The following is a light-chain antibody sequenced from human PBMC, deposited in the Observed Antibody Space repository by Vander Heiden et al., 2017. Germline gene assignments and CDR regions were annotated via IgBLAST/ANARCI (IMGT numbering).Light chain of an antibody. CDR3: QQSSSTRT. CDR1: QSISIY. CDR2: GAS. J-gene: IGKJ3*01. V-gene: IGKV1-39*01. Sequence: DIQMTQSPSSLSASVGDRVTTTCRASQSISIYLNWYQQKPGKAPKLLIYGASSLQSGVPSRFSGSGSGTDFTLTISRLQPEDFATYYWQQSSSTRTFGHGTKVDTK.